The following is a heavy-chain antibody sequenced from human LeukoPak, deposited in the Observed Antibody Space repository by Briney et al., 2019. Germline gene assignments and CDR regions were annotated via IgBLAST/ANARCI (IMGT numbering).Heavy chain of an antibody. CDR1: GGSVSSGSYY. V-gene: IGHV4-61*01. CDR3: ARYVDTSMLRTYYFDF. J-gene: IGHJ4*02. D-gene: IGHD5-18*01. Sequence: SETLSLTCTVSGGSVSSGSYYWSWIRQPPGKGLEWIGYIYYSGSTNYNPSLKSRVTISVDTSKNQFSLKLSSVTTAGTAVYYCARYVDTSMLRTYYFDFWGQGTLVTVSS. CDR2: IYYSGST.